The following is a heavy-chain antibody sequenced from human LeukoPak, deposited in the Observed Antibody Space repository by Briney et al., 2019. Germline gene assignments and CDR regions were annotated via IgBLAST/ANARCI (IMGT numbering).Heavy chain of an antibody. J-gene: IGHJ6*03. V-gene: IGHV1-2*02. Sequence: ASVKVSCKASGYTFTGYYMHWVRQAPGQGLEWMGWINPNSGGTNYAQKFQGRVTMTRDTSISTAYMELSRLRSEDTAVYYCARGAPGSSSWYNEYYYYYYMDVWGKGTTVTVSS. CDR2: INPNSGGT. CDR1: GYTFTGYY. D-gene: IGHD6-13*01. CDR3: ARGAPGSSSWYNEYYYYYYMDV.